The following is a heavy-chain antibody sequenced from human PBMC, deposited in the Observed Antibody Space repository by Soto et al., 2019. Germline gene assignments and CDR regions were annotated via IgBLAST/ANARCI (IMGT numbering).Heavy chain of an antibody. V-gene: IGHV3-48*02. CDR3: ARDLVFVDTAMGKVGLDY. D-gene: IGHD5-18*01. Sequence: PGGSLRLSCAASGFPFSIYSMNWVRQSPGKGLEWVPYISSSSSTIYYADSVKGRFTISRDNAKNSLYLQINSLRDEDTAVYYCARDLVFVDTAMGKVGLDYWGQGTMVTVSS. CDR1: GFPFSIYS. CDR2: ISSSSSTI. J-gene: IGHJ4*02.